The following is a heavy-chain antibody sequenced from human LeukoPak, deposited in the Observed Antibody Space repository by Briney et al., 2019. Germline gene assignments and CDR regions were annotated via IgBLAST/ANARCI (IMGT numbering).Heavy chain of an antibody. V-gene: IGHV3-30-3*01. CDR1: GFTFSSYA. D-gene: IGHD1-14*01. J-gene: IGHJ4*02. CDR3: AKETARPAGVFEY. Sequence: GGSLRLSCAASGFTFSSYAMHWVRQAPGKGLEWVAVISYDGSNKYYADSVKGRFTISRDNSKNTLYLQMNSLRTEDTAVYHCAKETARPAGVFEYWGQGTRVTVSS. CDR2: ISYDGSNK.